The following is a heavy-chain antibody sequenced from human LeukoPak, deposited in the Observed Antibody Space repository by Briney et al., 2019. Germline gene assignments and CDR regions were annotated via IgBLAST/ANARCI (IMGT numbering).Heavy chain of an antibody. CDR1: GFTFSTYW. V-gene: IGHV3-7*04. CDR3: ARGVSCSH. Sequence: QTGGSLRLSCAASGFTFSTYWMSWLRQAPGKGLEWVASIKQDGSERYYVDSVVGRFTISRDNAKNSLYLQMNSLRAEDTAVYYCARGVSCSHWGQGTLVTVSS. D-gene: IGHD2-15*01. J-gene: IGHJ4*02. CDR2: IKQDGSER.